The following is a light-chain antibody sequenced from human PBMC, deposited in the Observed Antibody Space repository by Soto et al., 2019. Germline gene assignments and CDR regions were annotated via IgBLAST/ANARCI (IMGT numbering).Light chain of an antibody. J-gene: IGKJ2*01. CDR1: QSLLHSDGIAY. CDR2: KVS. CDR3: RPYYDWPPNP. V-gene: IGKV2-30*02. Sequence: FVMTQSPLSLPVTLGQPASISCRSNQSLLHSDGIAYFSWFQQRPGRSPRRLIYKVSNRDSGVPARFSGSGSGTDFTLTITSPQPEDFATHYCRPYYDWPPNPSAQGTKVDIK.